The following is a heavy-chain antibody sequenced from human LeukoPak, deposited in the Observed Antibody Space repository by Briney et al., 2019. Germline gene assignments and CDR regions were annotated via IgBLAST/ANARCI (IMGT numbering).Heavy chain of an antibody. J-gene: IGHJ4*02. CDR2: VNPNSGNT. V-gene: IGHV1-8*03. CDR3: ARGTSYYASGSYPDFDY. D-gene: IGHD3-10*01. CDR1: GYTFANYE. Sequence: GASVKVSCKASGYTFANYEIHWVRQATGQGLEWMGWVNPNSGNTNYAQMFQGRVTVTRNTFISTAYMELGSLGFEDTAVYYCARGTSYYASGSYPDFDYWGQGTLVTVSS.